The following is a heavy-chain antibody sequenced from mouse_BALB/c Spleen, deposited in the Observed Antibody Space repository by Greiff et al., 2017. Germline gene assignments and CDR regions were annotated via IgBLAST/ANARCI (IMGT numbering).Heavy chain of an antibody. D-gene: IGHD1-1*01. CDR2: IDPENGDT. CDR1: GFNIKDYY. CDR3: NALNYYETDY. V-gene: IGHV14-4*02. Sequence: EVQLQQSGAELVRSGASVKLSCTASGFNIKDYYMHWVKQRPEQGLEWIGWIDPENGDTEYAPKLQGKATMTADTSSNTAYLQLSSLTSEDTAVYYCNALNYYETDYWGQGTTLTVSS. J-gene: IGHJ2*01.